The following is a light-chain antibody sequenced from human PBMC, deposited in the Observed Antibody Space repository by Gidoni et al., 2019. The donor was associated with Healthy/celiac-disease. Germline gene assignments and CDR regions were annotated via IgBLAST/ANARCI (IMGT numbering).Light chain of an antibody. Sequence: SYVLTQPPSVSVAPGKTARITCGGNNIGSKSVHWYQQKPGQAPVLVIYYDSDRPSGIPERVSGSNSGNTATLTISRVEAGDEADYYCQVWDSSSDHHVFGGGTKLTVL. CDR2: YDS. CDR3: QVWDSSSDHHV. CDR1: NIGSKS. V-gene: IGLV3-21*04. J-gene: IGLJ2*01.